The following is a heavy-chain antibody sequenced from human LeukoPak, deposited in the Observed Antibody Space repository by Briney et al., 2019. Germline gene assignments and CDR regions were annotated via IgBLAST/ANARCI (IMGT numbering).Heavy chain of an antibody. CDR2: IIPIFGTA. Sequence: LWASVKVSCKASGGTFSSYAISWVRLAPGQGLEWMGGIIPIFGTANYAQKFQGRVTITADESTSTAYMELSSLRSEDTAVYYCARTIAVAGALDYWGQGTLVTVSS. J-gene: IGHJ4*02. V-gene: IGHV1-69*13. D-gene: IGHD6-19*01. CDR1: GGTFSSYA. CDR3: ARTIAVAGALDY.